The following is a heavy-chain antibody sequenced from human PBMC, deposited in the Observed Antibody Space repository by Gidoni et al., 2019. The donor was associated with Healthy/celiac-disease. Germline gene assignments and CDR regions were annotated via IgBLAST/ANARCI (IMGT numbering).Heavy chain of an antibody. J-gene: IGHJ5*02. CDR2: IYSGGST. CDR3: AREKSEGYCSSTSCSWFDP. CDR1: GFTVSSNY. Sequence: EVQLVETGGGLIQPGGSLRLSCAASGFTVSSNYRSWVRQAPGKGLEWVSVIYSGGSTYYADSVKGRFTISRDNSKNTLYLQMNSLRAEDTAVYYCAREKSEGYCSSTSCSWFDPWGQGTLVTVSS. V-gene: IGHV3-53*02. D-gene: IGHD2-2*01.